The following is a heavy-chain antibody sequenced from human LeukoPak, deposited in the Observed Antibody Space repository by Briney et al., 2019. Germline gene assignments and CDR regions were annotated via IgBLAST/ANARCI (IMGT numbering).Heavy chain of an antibody. D-gene: IGHD6-13*01. Sequence: GGSLRLSCAASGFTFSSYAMSWVRQAPGKGLEWVSTIGGNGGSTYYADSVKGRFTISRDNSRNTLYLQMNSLRAEDTAVYYCAKDAAGPEYWGQGTLVTVSS. CDR1: GFTFSSYA. CDR3: AKDAAGPEY. J-gene: IGHJ4*02. CDR2: IGGNGGST. V-gene: IGHV3-23*01.